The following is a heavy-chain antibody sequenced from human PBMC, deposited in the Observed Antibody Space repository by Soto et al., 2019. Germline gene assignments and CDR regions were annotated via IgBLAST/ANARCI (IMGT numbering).Heavy chain of an antibody. CDR2: ISGSGDIT. D-gene: IGHD4-17*01. J-gene: IGHJ6*02. V-gene: IGHV3-23*01. Sequence: GGSLRLSCAASGFTFSSFAMTWVRQAPGKGLEWVSTISGSGDITHYADSVKGRFTVSRDNSRNTLSLQMNSLRVEDTAVYYCAKDYYSDPGYYYAMDVWGQGTKVTVYS. CDR1: GFTFSSFA. CDR3: AKDYYSDPGYYYAMDV.